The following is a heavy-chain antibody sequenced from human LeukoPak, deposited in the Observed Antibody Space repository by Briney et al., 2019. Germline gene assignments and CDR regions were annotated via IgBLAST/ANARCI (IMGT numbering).Heavy chain of an antibody. CDR2: IYTSGST. Sequence: SETLSLTCTVSGGSISSGSYYWSWIRQPAGKGLEWIGRIYTSGSTNYNPSLKSRVTISVDTSKNQFSLKLSSVTAADTAVYYCAKARLGGFDYWGQGTLVTVSS. CDR3: AKARLGGFDY. J-gene: IGHJ4*02. D-gene: IGHD3-16*01. V-gene: IGHV4-61*02. CDR1: GGSISSGSYY.